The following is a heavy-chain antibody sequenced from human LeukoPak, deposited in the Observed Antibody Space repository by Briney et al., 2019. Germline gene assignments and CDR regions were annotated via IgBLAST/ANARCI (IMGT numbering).Heavy chain of an antibody. CDR3: ARDGDYVWGSYRSYFDY. Sequence: GGSLRLSRAASGFTFSSYAMHWVRQAPGKGLEWVAVISYDGSNKYYADSVKGRFTISRDNSKNTLYLQMNSLRAEDTAVYYCARDGDYVWGSYRSYFDYWGQGTLVAVSS. J-gene: IGHJ4*02. V-gene: IGHV3-30*04. CDR2: ISYDGSNK. CDR1: GFTFSSYA. D-gene: IGHD3-16*02.